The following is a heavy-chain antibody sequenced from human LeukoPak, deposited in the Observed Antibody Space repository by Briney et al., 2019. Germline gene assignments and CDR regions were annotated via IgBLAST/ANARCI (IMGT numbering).Heavy chain of an antibody. CDR3: ARDRGQHNWNYEIYWYFDL. J-gene: IGHJ2*01. V-gene: IGHV3-74*01. CDR1: GFTFSTYW. D-gene: IGHD1-7*01. CDR2: INTDGSTT. Sequence: PGGSLRLSCAASGFTFSTYWMHWVRQAPGKGLVWVSRINTDGSTTTYADSVKGRFTISRDNSKNTLYLQMNSLRAEDTAVYYCARDRGQHNWNYEIYWYFDLWGRGTLVTVSS.